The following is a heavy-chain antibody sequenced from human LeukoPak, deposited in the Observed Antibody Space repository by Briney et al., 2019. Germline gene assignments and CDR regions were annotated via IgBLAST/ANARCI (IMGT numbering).Heavy chain of an antibody. D-gene: IGHD1-1*01. CDR3: ASTPTRNAFDI. CDR2: IYTSGST. CDR1: GFSISSGSYY. J-gene: IGHJ3*02. Sequence: SETLSLTCTASGFSISSGSYYWGWLRQPAGKGLEWIGRIYTSGSTNYNPSFQRRVTISVDTSNNQFSLKLSCVTAADTAVYYCASTPTRNAFDIGGQGTMVTVSS. V-gene: IGHV4-61*02.